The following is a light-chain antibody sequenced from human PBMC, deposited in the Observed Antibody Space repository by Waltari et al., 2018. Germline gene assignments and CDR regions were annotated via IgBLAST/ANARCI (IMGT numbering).Light chain of an antibody. Sequence: VMTQSPAILSVSPGDSVTLSCRASQSLTSNLAWYQQKPGQPPRLLIFGASTRATGVSDRFSGSGTTTPFSLTISSLQPEDFAIYFCQQYNRWPSTFGQGTKLDIK. J-gene: IGKJ2*01. CDR1: QSLTSN. CDR2: GAS. CDR3: QQYNRWPST. V-gene: IGKV3-15*01.